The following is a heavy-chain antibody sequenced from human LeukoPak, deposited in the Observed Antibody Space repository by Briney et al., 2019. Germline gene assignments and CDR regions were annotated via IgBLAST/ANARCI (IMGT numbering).Heavy chain of an antibody. Sequence: ASVKVSCKASGYTFTSYGVRWVRQAPGQGLEWMGWISAYNGNTHYAQKLQGRVTMTTDTSTNTAYMEVRSLRSDDTAVYFCARGAEFDWFDPWGQGTLVTVSS. CDR3: ARGAEFDWFDP. D-gene: IGHD3-16*01. V-gene: IGHV1-18*01. J-gene: IGHJ5*02. CDR2: ISAYNGNT. CDR1: GYTFTSYG.